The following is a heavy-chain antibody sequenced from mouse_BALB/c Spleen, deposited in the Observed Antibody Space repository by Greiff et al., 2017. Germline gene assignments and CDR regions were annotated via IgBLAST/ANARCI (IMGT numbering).Heavy chain of an antibody. CDR1: GYTFTSYW. V-gene: IGHV1-7*01. Sequence: QVQLKESGAELAKPGASVKMSCKASGYTFTSYWMHWVKQRPGQGLEWIGYINPSTGYTEYNQKFKDKATLTADKSSSTAYMQLSSLTSEDSAVYYCARRGYGSSYSYYYAMDYWGQGTSVTVSS. J-gene: IGHJ4*01. CDR3: ARRGYGSSYSYYYAMDY. D-gene: IGHD1-1*01. CDR2: INPSTGYT.